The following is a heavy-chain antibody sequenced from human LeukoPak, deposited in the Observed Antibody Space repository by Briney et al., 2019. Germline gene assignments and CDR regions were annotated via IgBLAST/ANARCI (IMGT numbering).Heavy chain of an antibody. CDR3: ARAGGTYYGIAFDI. CDR1: GFTFSSYW. CDR2: IKQDGSEK. V-gene: IGHV3-7*01. Sequence: GGSLRLSCAASGFTFSSYWMSWVRQAPGKGLEWVANIKQDGSEKYYVDSVKGRFTISRDNAKSSLYLQMNSLRAEDTAVYCCARAGGTYYGIAFDIWGQGTMVTVSS. D-gene: IGHD1-26*01. J-gene: IGHJ3*02.